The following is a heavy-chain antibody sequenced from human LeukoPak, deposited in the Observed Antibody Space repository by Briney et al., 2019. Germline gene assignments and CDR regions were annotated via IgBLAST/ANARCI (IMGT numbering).Heavy chain of an antibody. V-gene: IGHV1-18*01. CDR2: ISAHNGNT. CDR3: ARVITIFGVVGAYYYGMDV. Sequence: EASVKVSCKASGYTFTSYGISWVRQAPGQGLEWMGWISAHNGNTNYAQKLQGRVTMTTDTSTSTAYMELRSLRSDDTAVYYCARVITIFGVVGAYYYGMDVWGQGTTVTVSS. CDR1: GYTFTSYG. D-gene: IGHD3-3*01. J-gene: IGHJ6*02.